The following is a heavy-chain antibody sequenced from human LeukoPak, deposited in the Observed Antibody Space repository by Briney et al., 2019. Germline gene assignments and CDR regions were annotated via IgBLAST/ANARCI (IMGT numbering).Heavy chain of an antibody. CDR2: ISTSGST. V-gene: IGHV4-61*02. D-gene: IGHD2/OR15-2a*01. J-gene: IGHJ4*02. CDR1: GDSIRSGNYY. CDR3: ASFHKGFDY. Sequence: SETLSLTCTVSGDSIRSGNYYWSWIRQPAGKGLEWIGRISTSGSTNYNPSLKSRVTISVDTSKNQFSLKLSSVTAADTAVYYCASFHKGFDYWGQGTLVTVSS.